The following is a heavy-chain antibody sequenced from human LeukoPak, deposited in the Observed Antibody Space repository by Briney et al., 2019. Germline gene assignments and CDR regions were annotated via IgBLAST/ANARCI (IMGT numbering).Heavy chain of an antibody. CDR3: ASPRLGYCTNGVCYLPDAFDI. CDR1: GGSISSSSYY. V-gene: IGHV4-39*01. CDR2: IYYSGST. Sequence: SETLPLTCTVSGGSISSSSYYWGWIRQPPGKGLEWIGSIYYSGSTYYNPSLKSRVTISVDTSKNQFSLKLSSVTAADTAVYYCASPRLGYCTNGVCYLPDAFDIWGQGTMVTVSS. J-gene: IGHJ3*02. D-gene: IGHD2-8*01.